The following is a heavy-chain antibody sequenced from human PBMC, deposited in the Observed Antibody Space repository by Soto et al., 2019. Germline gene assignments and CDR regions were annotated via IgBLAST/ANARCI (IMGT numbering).Heavy chain of an antibody. CDR3: AKHVYLGEFNPFDY. V-gene: IGHV3-23*01. Sequence: PGGSLRLSCAASGFTFSSYAMSWVRQDPGKGLEWVSAISGSGGSTYYADSVKGRFTISRDNSKNTLYLQMNSLRAEDTAVYYCAKHVYLGEFNPFDYWGQGTLVTVSS. CDR1: GFTFSSYA. J-gene: IGHJ4*02. CDR2: ISGSGGST. D-gene: IGHD2-2*02.